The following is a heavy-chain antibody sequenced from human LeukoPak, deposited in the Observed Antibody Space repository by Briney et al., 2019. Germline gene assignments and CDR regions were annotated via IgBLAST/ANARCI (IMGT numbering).Heavy chain of an antibody. Sequence: QAGGSLRLSCAASGFTFSSYWMHWVRQAPGKGLVWVSRINSDGSSTSYADSVKGRFTISRDNAKNTLYRQMNSLRAEDTAVYYCARVRPEYVGAVDYWGQGTLVTVSS. D-gene: IGHD1-26*01. J-gene: IGHJ4*02. CDR3: ARVRPEYVGAVDY. V-gene: IGHV3-74*01. CDR1: GFTFSSYW. CDR2: INSDGSST.